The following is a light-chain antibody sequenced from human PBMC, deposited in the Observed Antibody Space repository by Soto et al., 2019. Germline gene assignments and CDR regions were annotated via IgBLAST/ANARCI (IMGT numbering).Light chain of an antibody. CDR1: SSDVGSHNL. Sequence: QSALTQPASVSGSPGQSITISCTGTSSDVGSHNLVSWYQQHPGKAPKLMIYEVTKRPSGVSNRFSGSKSGNTASLTISGLQAEAELDSYRSSYAGMLFGGGTNLTVL. CDR2: EVT. J-gene: IGLJ2*01. CDR3: SSYAGML. V-gene: IGLV2-23*02.